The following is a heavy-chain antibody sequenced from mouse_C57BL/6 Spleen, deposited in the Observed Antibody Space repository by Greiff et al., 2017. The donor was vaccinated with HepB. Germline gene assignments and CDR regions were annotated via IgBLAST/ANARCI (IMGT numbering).Heavy chain of an antibody. CDR1: GYTFTSYW. Sequence: VQLQQSGAKLVRPGTSVKLSCKASGYTFTSYWMHWVKQRPGQGLEWIGVIDPSDSYTNYNQKFKGKATLTVDTSSSTAYMQLSSLTSEDSAVYYCAREGYGSSYRAWFAYWGQGTLVTVSA. CDR3: AREGYGSSYRAWFAY. CDR2: IDPSDSYT. J-gene: IGHJ3*01. V-gene: IGHV1-59*01. D-gene: IGHD1-1*01.